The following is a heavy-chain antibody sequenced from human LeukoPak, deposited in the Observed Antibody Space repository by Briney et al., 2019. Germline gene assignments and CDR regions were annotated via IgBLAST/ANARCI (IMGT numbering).Heavy chain of an antibody. CDR1: GFTFSIYW. J-gene: IGHJ4*02. CDR2: INEYGSTT. D-gene: IGHD3-10*01. CDR3: ARDVAGSGSR. V-gene: IGHV3-74*01. Sequence: QSGGSLRLSCEASGFTFSIYWMHWVRQVPGKGLVWVSRINEYGSTTNYADSVKDRFIISRDNTKNTLYLQMNSLRAEDSAVYYCARDVAGSGSRWGQGTLVTVSS.